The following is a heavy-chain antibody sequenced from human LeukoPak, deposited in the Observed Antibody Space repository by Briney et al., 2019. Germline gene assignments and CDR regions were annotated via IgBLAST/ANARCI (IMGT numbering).Heavy chain of an antibody. V-gene: IGHV4-39*07. D-gene: IGHD3-22*01. CDR1: GGSISSSSYY. CDR3: ARGPYSYDSSGAFDI. CDR2: IYDSGST. Sequence: PAETLSLTCTVSGGSISSSSYYWGWIRPPPGQGLEWIVNIYDSGSTYYTPCLKSRVTISVDTSKNQFSLKLSSVTAADTAVYFCARGPYSYDSSGAFDIWGQGTMTVSS. J-gene: IGHJ3*02.